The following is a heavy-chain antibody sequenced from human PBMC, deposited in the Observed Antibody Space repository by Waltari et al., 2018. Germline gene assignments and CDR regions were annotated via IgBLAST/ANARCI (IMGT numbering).Heavy chain of an antibody. CDR3: ARSYDSSGYLSN. Sequence: QVQLVESGGGVVQPGRSLRLSCAASGFTFSSYGMHWVRQAPGKGLEWVAVIWYDGSNKYYADSVKGRFTISRDNSKNTLYLQMNSLRAEDTAMYYCARSYDSSGYLSNWGQGTLVTVSS. J-gene: IGHJ4*02. D-gene: IGHD3-22*01. CDR1: GFTFSSYG. V-gene: IGHV3-33*08. CDR2: IWYDGSNK.